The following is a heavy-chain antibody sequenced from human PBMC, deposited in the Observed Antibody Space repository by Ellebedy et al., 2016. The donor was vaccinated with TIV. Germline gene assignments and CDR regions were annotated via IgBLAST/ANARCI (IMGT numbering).Heavy chain of an antibody. CDR2: IIASGDTT. J-gene: IGHJ2*01. CDR3: AKARDYHDFVVPPTARYWYFDL. V-gene: IGHV3-23*01. D-gene: IGHD3-22*01. CDR1: GFTLTTSA. Sequence: PGGSLRLSCAASGFTLTTSAMSWVRQAPGKGLECVSTIIASGDTTYYADSVKGRFAISRDGSKNTLDLQMSSLRAEDPATYYCAKARDYHDFVVPPTARYWYFDLWGRGTLVTVSP.